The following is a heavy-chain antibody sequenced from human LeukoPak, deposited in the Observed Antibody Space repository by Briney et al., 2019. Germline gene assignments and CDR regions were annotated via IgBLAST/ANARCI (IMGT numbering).Heavy chain of an antibody. CDR3: ARDYYDSSAFDY. D-gene: IGHD3-22*01. V-gene: IGHV3-23*01. CDR2: ISGSGGGT. J-gene: IGHJ4*02. CDR1: GFTFSTYA. Sequence: GGSLRLSCAVSGFTFSTYAMSWVRQAPGKGLEWVSLISGSGGGTFYADSVKGRFTISRDNSKNTLYLQMNSLRAEDTAVYYCARDYYDSSAFDYWGQGTLVTVSS.